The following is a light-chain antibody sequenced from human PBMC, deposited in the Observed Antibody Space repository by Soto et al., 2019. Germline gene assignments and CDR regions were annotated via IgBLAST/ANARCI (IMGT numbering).Light chain of an antibody. Sequence: ELVLTQPPGTLSLSPGDRATLSCRSSQSAYSSYLSWYQQKPGQAPRLLIYGASNRATGIPDRFSGSGSGTDFTLTISGLEPEDFAVYYCQQYGTSLFTFGGGTKVDIK. CDR1: QSAYSSY. J-gene: IGKJ4*01. V-gene: IGKV3-20*01. CDR2: GAS. CDR3: QQYGTSLFT.